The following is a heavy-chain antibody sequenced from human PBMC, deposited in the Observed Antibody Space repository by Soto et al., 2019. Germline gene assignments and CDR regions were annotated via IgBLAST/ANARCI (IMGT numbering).Heavy chain of an antibody. CDR2: IIAIFGTA. Sequence: SVKVSCKASGGTFSSYAISWVRQAPGQGLEWMGGIIAIFGTANYAQKFQGRVTITADESTSTAYMELSSLRSEDTAVYYCARGGTIFGVVIDPYGMDVWGQGTTVTVSS. CDR1: GGTFSSYA. CDR3: ARGGTIFGVVIDPYGMDV. D-gene: IGHD3-3*01. V-gene: IGHV1-69*13. J-gene: IGHJ6*02.